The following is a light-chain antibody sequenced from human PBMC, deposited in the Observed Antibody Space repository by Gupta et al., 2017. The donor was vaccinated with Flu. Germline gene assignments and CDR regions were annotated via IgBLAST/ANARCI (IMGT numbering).Light chain of an antibody. J-gene: IGKJ4*01. V-gene: IGKV1-9*01. CDR3: RQLDGYPLT. CDR1: QVISTY. CDR2: TAS. Sequence: DIVTITCRASQVISTYLASYQQKPGKAPNRLIDTASTLPSGVPSRCSGSGSGTECTLTINSLQPEDSATYYCRQLDGYPLTFGGGTKVEIK.